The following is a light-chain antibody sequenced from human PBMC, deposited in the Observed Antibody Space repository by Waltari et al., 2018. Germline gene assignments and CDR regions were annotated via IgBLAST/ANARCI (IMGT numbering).Light chain of an antibody. J-gene: IGKJ2*02. Sequence: DIVMTQSPDSLAVSLGGRATITCRASLTILYRSYNKDCLAWHQQKPGQPPKVLIYWSSTRESGVPDRFSGSGSGTEFTLTISSLQPEDVAVYYCQQYCTSPCTFGQGTRLEIK. CDR1: LTILYRSYNKDC. V-gene: IGKV4-1*01. CDR3: QQYCTSPCT. CDR2: WSS.